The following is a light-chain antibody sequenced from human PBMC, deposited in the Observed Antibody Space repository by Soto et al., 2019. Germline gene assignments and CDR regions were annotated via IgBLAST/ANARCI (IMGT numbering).Light chain of an antibody. Sequence: DIQMTQSPSTLSASVGDRVTITCRASQSISSWLAWYQQKPGKAPKLLIYDASSLESGVPSRFSGSGSGTEFTLTISSLQPDDFATYSCQQYNSWYTFGQGTKLEIK. V-gene: IGKV1-5*01. CDR2: DAS. CDR3: QQYNSWYT. J-gene: IGKJ2*01. CDR1: QSISSW.